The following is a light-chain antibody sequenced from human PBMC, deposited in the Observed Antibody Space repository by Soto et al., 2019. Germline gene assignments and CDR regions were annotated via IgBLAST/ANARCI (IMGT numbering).Light chain of an antibody. V-gene: IGKV3-15*01. CDR3: QQYNSWPLT. CDR2: VSS. CDR1: QSVYSN. J-gene: IGKJ4*01. Sequence: EIVMTQSPATLSVSPGERVTLSCRASQSVYSNLAWYQQKPGQAPRLLIYVSSTRATGIPARFSGSGSGTDFTLTISSLQSEGFAVYYCQQYNSWPLTFGGGTKVEIK.